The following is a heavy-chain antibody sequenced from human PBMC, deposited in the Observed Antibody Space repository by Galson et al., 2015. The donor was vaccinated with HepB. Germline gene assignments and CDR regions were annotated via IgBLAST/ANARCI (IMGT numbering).Heavy chain of an antibody. CDR3: AKLAGYCSSTSCRVFESYYYGMDV. J-gene: IGHJ6*02. D-gene: IGHD2-2*01. CDR1: GFTSSSYG. V-gene: IGHV3-30*18. CDR2: ISYDGSNK. Sequence: SLRLSCAASGFTSSSYGMHWVRQAPGKGLEWVAVISYDGSNKYYADSVKGRFTISRDNSKNTLYLQMNSLRAEDTAVYYCAKLAGYCSSTSCRVFESYYYGMDVWGQGTTVTVSS.